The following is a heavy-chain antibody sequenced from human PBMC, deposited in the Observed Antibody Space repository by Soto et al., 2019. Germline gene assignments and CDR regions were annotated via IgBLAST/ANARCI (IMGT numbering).Heavy chain of an antibody. V-gene: IGHV4-4*07. D-gene: IGHD3-22*01. CDR2: IYTSGST. CDR3: ARYYYDSSGYYGNYFDY. J-gene: IGHJ4*02. CDR1: GGSISSYY. Sequence: QVQLQESGPGLVKPSETLSLTCTVSGGSISSYYWSWIRQPTGKGLEWIGRIYTSGSTNYNPSLKSRVTMSVDTSKNQFSLKLSSVTAADTAVYYCARYYYDSSGYYGNYFDYWGQGTLVTVSS.